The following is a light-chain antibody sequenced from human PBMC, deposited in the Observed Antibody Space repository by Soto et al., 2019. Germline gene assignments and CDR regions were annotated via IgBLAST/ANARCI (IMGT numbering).Light chain of an antibody. V-gene: IGKV3-15*01. CDR3: QQYNSYLDT. CDR1: QSISTE. Sequence: EIVMTQSPATLSVSPGERATLSCRASQSISTELAWYQQKPGQPPRLLIYSASTRATGVPARFTGSGSGSEFALIISGLQSEDFAVYYCQQYNSYLDTFGQGTKLEIK. CDR2: SAS. J-gene: IGKJ2*01.